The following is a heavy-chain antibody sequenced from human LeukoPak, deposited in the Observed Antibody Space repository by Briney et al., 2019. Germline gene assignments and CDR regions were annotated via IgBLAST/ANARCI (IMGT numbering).Heavy chain of an antibody. CDR1: GGSFSGYY. V-gene: IGHV4-34*01. CDR3: ARGPRSDY. J-gene: IGHJ4*02. CDR2: INHSGST. Sequence: SETLSLTCAVYGGSFSGYYWSWIRQPPGKGLEWIGEINHSGSTNYNPSLKSRVTISVDTSKNQFSLELSSVTAADTAVYYCARGPRSDYWGQGTLVTVSS.